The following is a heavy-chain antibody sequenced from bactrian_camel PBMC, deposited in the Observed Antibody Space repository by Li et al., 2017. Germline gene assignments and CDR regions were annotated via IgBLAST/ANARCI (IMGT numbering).Heavy chain of an antibody. J-gene: IGHJ4*01. CDR3: AAGWSYGVGTLLRRHYNY. Sequence: HVQLVESGGGSVQAGGSLKLSCTYSGYITSRYCIGWFRQYPGKEREGVAAIVTLGGTTYYDDSVTGRFTISQDNAKKTTYLQMDHLKTEDTAIYYCAAGWSYGVGTLLRRHYNYWGQGTQVTVS. V-gene: IGHV3S1*01. CDR1: GYITSRYC. D-gene: IGHD5*01. CDR2: IVTLGGTT.